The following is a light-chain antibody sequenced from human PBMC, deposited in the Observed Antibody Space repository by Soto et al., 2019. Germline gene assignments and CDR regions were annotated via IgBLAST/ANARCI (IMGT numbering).Light chain of an antibody. V-gene: IGLV2-11*01. J-gene: IGLJ2*01. CDR3: CSYAGTSVLI. CDR1: SSDVGAYNY. CDR2: DVT. Sequence: QSALTQPRSVSGSPGQSVTISCTGTSSDVGAYNYVSWYQHHPGRAPKLMICDVTQRPSGVPDRFSGSKSGNKASLSISGLQAEDEADYYCCSYAGTSVLIFGGGTKLTVL.